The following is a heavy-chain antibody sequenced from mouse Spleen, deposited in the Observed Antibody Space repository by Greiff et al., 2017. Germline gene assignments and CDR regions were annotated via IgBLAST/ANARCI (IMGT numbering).Heavy chain of an antibody. CDR1: GFSLTSYG. J-gene: IGHJ2*01. D-gene: IGHD2-4*01. Sequence: VKLMESGPGLVQPSQSLSITCTVSGFSLTSYGVHWVRQSPGKGLEWLGVIWRGGSTDYNAAFMSRLSITKDNSKSQVFFKMNSLQADDTAIYYCAKNLEDYDGVDYWGQGTTLTVSS. CDR3: AKNLEDYDGVDY. CDR2: IWRGGST. V-gene: IGHV2-5*01.